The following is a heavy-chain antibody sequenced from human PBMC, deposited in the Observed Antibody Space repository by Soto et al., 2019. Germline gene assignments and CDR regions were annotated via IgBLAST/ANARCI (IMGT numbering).Heavy chain of an antibody. CDR1: GGSISSSNW. CDR2: IYHSGST. V-gene: IGHV4-4*02. D-gene: IGHD1-7*01. Sequence: PSETLSLTCAVSGGSISSSNWWSWVRQPPGKGLEWIGEIYHSGSTNYNPSLKSRVTISVDKSKNQFSLKLSSVTAADTAVYYCARGPRMEWNYGEIDYWRQGTLATVSS. CDR3: ARGPRMEWNYGEIDY. J-gene: IGHJ4*02.